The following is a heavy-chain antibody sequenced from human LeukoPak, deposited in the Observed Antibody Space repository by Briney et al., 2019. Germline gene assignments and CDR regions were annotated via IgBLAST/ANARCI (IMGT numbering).Heavy chain of an antibody. Sequence: PGGSLRLSCAASGFTFSNYAMSWVRQAPGKGLEWVSAISGSGGSTYYADSVKGRFAISRDNSKNTLYLQMNSLRADDTAVYYCARGPKTPMATIKDYFDYWGQGTLVTVSS. CDR1: GFTFSNYA. V-gene: IGHV3-23*01. CDR3: ARGPKTPMATIKDYFDY. J-gene: IGHJ4*02. D-gene: IGHD5-24*01. CDR2: ISGSGGST.